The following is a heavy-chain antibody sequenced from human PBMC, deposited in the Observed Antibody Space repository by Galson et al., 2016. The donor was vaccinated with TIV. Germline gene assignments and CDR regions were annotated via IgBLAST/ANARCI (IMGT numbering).Heavy chain of an antibody. Sequence: SLRLSCAASGFTFNNYAMHWVRQAPGKGLEWVSGISGSGGITYFADSVRGRFTNSRDNSRNTLYLHLNSLRAEDTAVYYCAKRMNYGGAAFENWGQGTIVTVSS. V-gene: IGHV3-23*01. CDR1: GFTFNNYA. D-gene: IGHD4-23*01. J-gene: IGHJ3*02. CDR2: ISGSGGIT. CDR3: AKRMNYGGAAFEN.